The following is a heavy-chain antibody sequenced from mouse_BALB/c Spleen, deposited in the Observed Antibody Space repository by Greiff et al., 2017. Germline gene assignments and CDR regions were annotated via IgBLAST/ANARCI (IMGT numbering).Heavy chain of an antibody. CDR1: GFNIKDTY. V-gene: IGHV14-3*02. Sequence: EVMLVESGAELVKPGASVKLSCTASGFNIKDTYMHWVKQRPEQGLEWIGRIDPANGNTKYDPKFQGKATITADTSSNTAYLQLSSLTSEDTAVYYCARETYRYDPFAYWGQGTLVTVSA. CDR2: IDPANGNT. D-gene: IGHD2-14*01. J-gene: IGHJ3*01. CDR3: ARETYRYDPFAY.